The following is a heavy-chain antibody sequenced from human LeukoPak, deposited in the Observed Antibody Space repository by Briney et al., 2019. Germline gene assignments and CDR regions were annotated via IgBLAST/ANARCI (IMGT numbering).Heavy chain of an antibody. CDR1: GFTFRRYG. V-gene: IGHV3-23*01. D-gene: IGHD3-10*01. CDR2: ISGSGGST. J-gene: IGHJ4*02. CDR3: AKHLLANYYGSGSYLPSGY. Sequence: GGSLRLSCAASGFTFRRYGMNWVRQAPGKGLEWVSAISGSGGSTYYGDSVKGRFTISRDNSKNTLYLQMNSLRAEDTAVYYCAKHLLANYYGSGSYLPSGYWGQGTLVTVSS.